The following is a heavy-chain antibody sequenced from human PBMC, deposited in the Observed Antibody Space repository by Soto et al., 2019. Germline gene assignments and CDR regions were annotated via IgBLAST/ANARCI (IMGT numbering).Heavy chain of an antibody. Sequence: GESLKISCKGSGYSFTSYWIGWVRQMPGKGLEWMGIIYPGDSDTRYSPSFQGQVTISADKSISTAYLQWSSLKASDTAMYYCARNTARVTGYYYYYYGMDGWGQGTTVTVLL. D-gene: IGHD5-18*01. J-gene: IGHJ6*02. CDR2: IYPGDSDT. V-gene: IGHV5-51*01. CDR1: GYSFTSYW. CDR3: ARNTARVTGYYYYYYGMDG.